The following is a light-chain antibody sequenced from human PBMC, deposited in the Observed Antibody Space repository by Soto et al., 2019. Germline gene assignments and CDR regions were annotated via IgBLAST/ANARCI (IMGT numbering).Light chain of an antibody. Sequence: DIQMTQSPSSVSASVGDRVTITCRASQDISNWLAWYQQKPGKAPKLLIYAASSLYSGVPSRFSGSGSGTDFTLTISSLQPEDFATYYCQRANSFLFLTFGGGTKVEI. CDR1: QDISNW. J-gene: IGKJ4*01. CDR3: QRANSFLFLT. V-gene: IGKV1-12*02. CDR2: AAS.